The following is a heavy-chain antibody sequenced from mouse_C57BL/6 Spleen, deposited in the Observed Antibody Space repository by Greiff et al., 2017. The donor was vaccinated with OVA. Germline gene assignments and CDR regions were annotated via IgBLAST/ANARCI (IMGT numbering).Heavy chain of an antibody. Sequence: VMLVESGPELVKPGASVKLSCKASGYTFTSYDINWVKQRPGQGLEWIGWIYTRDGSTKYNEKFKGKATLTVDTSSSTAYMELHSLTSEDSAVYFCARFPTAQATSYYAMDYWGQGTSVTVSS. J-gene: IGHJ4*01. CDR2: IYTRDGST. CDR3: ARFPTAQATSYYAMDY. V-gene: IGHV1-85*01. CDR1: GYTFTSYD. D-gene: IGHD3-2*02.